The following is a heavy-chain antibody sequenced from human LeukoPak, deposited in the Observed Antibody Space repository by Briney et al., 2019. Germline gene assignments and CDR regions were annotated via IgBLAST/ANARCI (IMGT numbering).Heavy chain of an antibody. CDR3: AKDRSYYGSGSYVLDY. V-gene: IGHV3-30*02. J-gene: IGHJ4*02. Sequence: TGGSLRLSCAASGFTFSSYGMHWVRQAPGKGLEWVAFIRYDGSNKYYADSVKGRFTISRDNSKNTLYLQMNSLRAEDTAVYYCAKDRSYYGSGSYVLDYWGQGTLVTVSS. CDR1: GFTFSSYG. CDR2: IRYDGSNK. D-gene: IGHD3-10*01.